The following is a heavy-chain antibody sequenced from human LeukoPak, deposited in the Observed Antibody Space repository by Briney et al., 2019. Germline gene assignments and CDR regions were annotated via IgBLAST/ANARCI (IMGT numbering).Heavy chain of an antibody. J-gene: IGHJ6*03. Sequence: SETLSLTCTVSGGSISSSSYYWGWIRQPPGKGLEWIGSIYYSGSTYYNPSLKSRVTISVDTSKNQFSLKLSSVTAADTAVYYCARDAPPISLYYYYYMDVWGKGTTVTVSS. CDR1: GGSISSSSYY. CDR2: IYYSGST. CDR3: ARDAPPISLYYYYYMDV. V-gene: IGHV4-39*07.